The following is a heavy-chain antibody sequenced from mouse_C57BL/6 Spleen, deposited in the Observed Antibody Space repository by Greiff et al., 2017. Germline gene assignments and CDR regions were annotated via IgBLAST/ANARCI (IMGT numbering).Heavy chain of an antibody. J-gene: IGHJ3*01. CDR2: IYPGDGDT. Sequence: VQLQESGPELVKPGASVKISCKASGYAFSSSWMNWVKQRPGKGLEWIGRIYPGDGDTNYNGKFKGKATLTADKSSSTAYMQLSSLTSEDSAVYFCAPNYYGSSQGFFAYWGQGTLVTVSA. CDR3: APNYYGSSQGFFAY. D-gene: IGHD1-1*01. CDR1: GYAFSSSW. V-gene: IGHV1-82*01.